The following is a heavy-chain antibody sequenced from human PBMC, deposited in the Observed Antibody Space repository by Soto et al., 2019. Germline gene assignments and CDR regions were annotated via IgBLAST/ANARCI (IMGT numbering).Heavy chain of an antibody. CDR1: GGSISSYY. Sequence: SETLSLTCTVSGGSISSYYWSWIRQPPGKGLEWIGYIYYSGSTNYNPSLKSRVTISVDTSKNQFSLKLSSVTAADTAVYYCARYNWNYGVDPWGQGTLVTVSS. J-gene: IGHJ5*02. D-gene: IGHD1-7*01. V-gene: IGHV4-59*01. CDR2: IYYSGST. CDR3: ARYNWNYGVDP.